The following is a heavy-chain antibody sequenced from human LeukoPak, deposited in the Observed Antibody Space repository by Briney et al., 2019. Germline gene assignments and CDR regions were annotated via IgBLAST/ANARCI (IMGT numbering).Heavy chain of an antibody. D-gene: IGHD6-19*01. CDR1: GFTFSSYS. Sequence: GGSLRLSCAASGFTFSSYSMNWVRQAPGKGLEWVSSISSISSYIYYADSVKSRFTISRDNAKNSLYLQMNSLRAVDTAVYYCASATSIAVGREGPYDYWSQGTLVTVSS. CDR2: ISSISSYI. J-gene: IGHJ4*02. V-gene: IGHV3-21*01. CDR3: ASATSIAVGREGPYDY.